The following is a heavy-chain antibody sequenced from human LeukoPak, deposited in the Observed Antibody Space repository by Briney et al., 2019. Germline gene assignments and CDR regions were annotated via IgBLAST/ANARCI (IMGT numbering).Heavy chain of an antibody. CDR2: IRYDGSNK. D-gene: IGHD3-16*01. J-gene: IGHJ4*02. V-gene: IGHV3-30*02. CDR1: GFTFSSYG. CDR3: AKGPSYDYVWGSYRVYFDY. Sequence: GGSLRLSCAASGFTFSSYGMHWVRQAPGKGLEWVAFIRYDGSNKYYADSVKGRFTISRDNSKNTLYLQMNSLRAEDTAVYYCAKGPSYDYVWGSYRVYFDYWGQGTLVTVSS.